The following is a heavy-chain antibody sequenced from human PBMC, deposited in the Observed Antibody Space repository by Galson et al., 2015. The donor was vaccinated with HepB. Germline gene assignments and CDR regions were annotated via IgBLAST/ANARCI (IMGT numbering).Heavy chain of an antibody. CDR2: ISAYNGNT. Sequence: SVKVSCKASGYTFTSYGISWMRQAPGQGLEWMGWISAYNGNTNYAQKLQSRVTMTTDTSTSTAYMELRSLRSDDTAVYYCARETLDYGDHFDYWGQGTLVTVSS. J-gene: IGHJ4*02. CDR3: ARETLDYGDHFDY. D-gene: IGHD4-17*01. CDR1: GYTFTSYG. V-gene: IGHV1-18*04.